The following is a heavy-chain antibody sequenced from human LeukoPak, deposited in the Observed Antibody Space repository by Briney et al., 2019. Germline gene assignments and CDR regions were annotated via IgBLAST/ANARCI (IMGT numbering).Heavy chain of an antibody. J-gene: IGHJ4*02. CDR1: GFTFSSYA. CDR3: ARDPDYGDYVGYFDY. V-gene: IGHV3-30-3*01. Sequence: GGSLRLSCAASGFTFSSYAMHWVRQAPGKGLEWVAVISYDGSNKYYADSVKGRFTISRDNSKNTLYPQMNSLRAEDTAVYYCARDPDYGDYVGYFDYWGQGTLVTVSS. CDR2: ISYDGSNK. D-gene: IGHD4-17*01.